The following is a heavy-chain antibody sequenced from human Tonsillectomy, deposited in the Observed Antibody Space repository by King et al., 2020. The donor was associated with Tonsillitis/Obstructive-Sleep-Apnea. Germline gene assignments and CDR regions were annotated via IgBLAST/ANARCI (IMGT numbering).Heavy chain of an antibody. J-gene: IGHJ5*02. Sequence: QLVQSGAEVKKPGESLKLSCKGSGYSFTSHWIGWVRQMPGKGLEWMGIIYPGDSDTRYSPSFQGQVTISADKSISTAYLQWSSLKASDTAMYYCARLLGYCSGGSCYSGWFDPWGQGTLVTVSS. D-gene: IGHD2-15*01. V-gene: IGHV5-51*01. CDR1: GYSFTSHW. CDR3: ARLLGYCSGGSCYSGWFDP. CDR2: IYPGDSDT.